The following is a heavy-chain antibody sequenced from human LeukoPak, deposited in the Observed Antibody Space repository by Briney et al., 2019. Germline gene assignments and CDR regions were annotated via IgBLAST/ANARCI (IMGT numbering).Heavy chain of an antibody. CDR3: AKDARRSDGWYFSDH. CDR1: GFAFSSQA. CDR2: ISDSGDIT. D-gene: IGHD6-19*01. J-gene: IGHJ4*02. Sequence: GGSLRLSCAASGFAFSSQAMGWVRQAPGKGLEWVSVISDSGDITYYADSVKGRFTISRDNSKNTLYLQMISLRAGDTAVYYCAKDARRSDGWYFSDHWGQGTLVTVSS. V-gene: IGHV3-23*01.